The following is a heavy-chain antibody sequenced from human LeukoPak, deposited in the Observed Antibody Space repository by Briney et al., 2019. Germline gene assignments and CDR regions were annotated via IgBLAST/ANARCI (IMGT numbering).Heavy chain of an antibody. Sequence: GGFLRLSCAASGFTFSSNWMHWVRQAPGKGLVWVSRINEDGSTTNYADSVKGRSTIFRDNAKNTLYLQMNSLGAEDTAVYYCVRDLGGRSGHWGQGTLVTVSS. CDR3: VRDLGGRSGH. CDR1: GFTFSSNW. V-gene: IGHV3-74*01. D-gene: IGHD1-26*01. J-gene: IGHJ4*02. CDR2: INEDGSTT.